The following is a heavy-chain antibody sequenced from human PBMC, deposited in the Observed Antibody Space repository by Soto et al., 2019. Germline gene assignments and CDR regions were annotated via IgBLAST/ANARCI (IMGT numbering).Heavy chain of an antibody. Sequence: QVQLQESGPGLLKPSETLSLTCTVSGVSISRDYWSWIRQSAGKGLEWVGRISINGNTNYNPSLKSRGTMSVDRSKNQFSLKLTSVTAADTAVYYCARTGLPDVKGAFDIWGQGTVVTVSP. CDR1: GVSISRDY. CDR2: ISINGNT. CDR3: ARTGLPDVKGAFDI. V-gene: IGHV4-4*07. J-gene: IGHJ3*02.